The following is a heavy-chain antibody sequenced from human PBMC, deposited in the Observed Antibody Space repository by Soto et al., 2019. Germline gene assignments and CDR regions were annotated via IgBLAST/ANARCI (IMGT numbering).Heavy chain of an antibody. Sequence: PGGSLRLSCAASGFTVNSNYMSWVRQAPGKGLQWVSVIYSGGRTYYADSVKGRFTISRDNSKNTLYLQMKSLRVEDKAVYYCARWSNGFDIWGQGTMVTVSS. V-gene: IGHV3-53*01. D-gene: IGHD2-15*01. CDR2: IYSGGRT. CDR3: ARWSNGFDI. J-gene: IGHJ3*02. CDR1: GFTVNSNY.